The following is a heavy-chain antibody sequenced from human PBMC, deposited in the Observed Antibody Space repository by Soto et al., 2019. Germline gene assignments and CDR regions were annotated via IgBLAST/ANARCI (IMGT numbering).Heavy chain of an antibody. CDR2: IYYSGST. Sequence: SLTCTVSGGSISSGDYYWSWIRQPPGKGLEWIGYIYYSGSTYYNPSLKSRVTISVDTSKNQFSLKLSSVTAADTAVYYCARDRSSDYYYYYGMDVWGQGTTVTVS. J-gene: IGHJ6*02. CDR3: ARDRSSDYYYYYGMDV. V-gene: IGHV4-30-4*01. D-gene: IGHD3-10*01. CDR1: GGSISSGDYY.